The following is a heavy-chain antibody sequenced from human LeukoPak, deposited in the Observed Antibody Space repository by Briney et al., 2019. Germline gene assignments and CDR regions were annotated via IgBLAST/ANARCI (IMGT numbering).Heavy chain of an antibody. CDR1: GFTFSSYW. V-gene: IGHV3-74*01. D-gene: IGHD3-22*01. CDR2: INSDGSST. Sequence: GGSLRLSCAASGFTFSSYWMHWVRQAPGKGLVWVSRINSDGSSTSYADSVKGRFTISRDNAKNTLYLQMNSLRAEDTAVYYCARAYDSSGYYYVSPFGYWGQGTLVTVSS. CDR3: ARAYDSSGYYYVSPFGY. J-gene: IGHJ4*02.